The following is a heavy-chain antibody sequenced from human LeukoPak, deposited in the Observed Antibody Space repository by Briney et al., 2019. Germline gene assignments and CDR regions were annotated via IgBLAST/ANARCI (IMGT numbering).Heavy chain of an antibody. CDR1: GFTFSNAW. CDR3: TTGGVVVVVAATLADY. J-gene: IGHJ4*02. V-gene: IGHV3-15*01. Sequence: GGSLRLSCAASGFTFSNAWMSWVRQAPGKGLEWVGRIKSITDGGTTDYAAPVKGRFTISRDDSKNTLYLQMNSLKTEDTAVYYCTTGGVVVVVAATLADYWGQGTLVTVSS. D-gene: IGHD2-15*01. CDR2: IKSITDGGTT.